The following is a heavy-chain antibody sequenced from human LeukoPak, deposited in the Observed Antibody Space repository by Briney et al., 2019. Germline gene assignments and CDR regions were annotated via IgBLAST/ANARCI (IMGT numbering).Heavy chain of an antibody. D-gene: IGHD3-22*01. CDR2: INHSGGT. CDR1: GGSFSGYY. V-gene: IGHV4-34*01. J-gene: IGHJ6*02. Sequence: RSDTVSLTCAVSGGSFSGYYWSWIRQPPGKGLEWIGEINHSGGTNYNASLKRRVSISVDTTKNQFCLKLSSVTDANTAVYYCARPVDSSGDDYYYDSMDVWGQGTTVTVSS. CDR3: ARPVDSSGDDYYYDSMDV.